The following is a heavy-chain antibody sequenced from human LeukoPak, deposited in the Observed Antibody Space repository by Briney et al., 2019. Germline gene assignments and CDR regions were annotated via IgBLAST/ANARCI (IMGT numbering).Heavy chain of an antibody. CDR3: AKGQWLVREYYFDY. D-gene: IGHD6-19*01. CDR2: ISGSGGST. J-gene: IGHJ4*02. V-gene: IGHV3-23*01. CDR1: GFTFSSYA. Sequence: TGGSLRLSCAASGFTFSSYAMSWVRQAPGKGLEWVSAISGSGGSTYYAYSVKGRFTISRDNSKNTLYLQMNSLRVEDTAVYYCAKGQWLVREYYFDYWGQGTLVTVSS.